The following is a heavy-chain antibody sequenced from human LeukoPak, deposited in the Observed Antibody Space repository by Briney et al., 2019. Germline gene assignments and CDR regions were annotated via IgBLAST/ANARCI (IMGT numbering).Heavy chain of an antibody. CDR1: GYSFAIYW. V-gene: IGHV5-51*01. D-gene: IGHD4-17*01. J-gene: IGHJ4*02. CDR3: ARGSMMTVTTYMNY. CDR2: IYPGDSDT. Sequence: GESLKSSCKCSGYSFAIYWIGWVRQMPGKGLEWTGIIYPGDSDTKYSPSFQGQVTISADKSISTAYLQWSSLKASDTAIYYCARGSMMTVTTYMNYWGQGNLVTVSS.